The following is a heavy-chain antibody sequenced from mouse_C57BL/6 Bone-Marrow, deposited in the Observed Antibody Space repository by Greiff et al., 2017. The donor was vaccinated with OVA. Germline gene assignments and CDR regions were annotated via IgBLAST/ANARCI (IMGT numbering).Heavy chain of an antibody. J-gene: IGHJ2*01. CDR2: IDPENGDT. CDR3: TSHYYGSSPFDY. CDR1: GFNIKDDY. D-gene: IGHD1-1*01. V-gene: IGHV14-4*01. Sequence: EVQLQQSGAELVRPGASVKLSCTASGFNIKDDYMHWVKQRPEQGLEWIGWIDPENGDTEYASKFQGKATITADTSSNTAYLQLSSLTSEDTAVYYCTSHYYGSSPFDYWGQGTTLTVSS.